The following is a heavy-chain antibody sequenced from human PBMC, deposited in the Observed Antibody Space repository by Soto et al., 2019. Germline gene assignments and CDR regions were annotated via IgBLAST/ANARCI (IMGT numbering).Heavy chain of an antibody. CDR1: GYTFTSYA. CDR2: INAGNGNT. Sequence: ASVKVSCKASGYTFTSYAMHWVRQAPGQRLEGMGWINAGNGNTKYSQKFQVRVTITRDTSASTAYMELSSLRSEDTAVYYCARGYSGYDLTFDYWGQGNLVTVSS. V-gene: IGHV1-3*01. CDR3: ARGYSGYDLTFDY. D-gene: IGHD5-12*01. J-gene: IGHJ4*02.